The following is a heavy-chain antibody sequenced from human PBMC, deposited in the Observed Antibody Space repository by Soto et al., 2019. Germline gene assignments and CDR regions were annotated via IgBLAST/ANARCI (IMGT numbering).Heavy chain of an antibody. V-gene: IGHV3-11*06. CDR1: GFTFSDYY. D-gene: IGHD1-26*01. J-gene: IGHJ2*01. CDR2: ISSSSSYT. CDR3: ASGSNHWYFDL. Sequence: LRLSCAASGFTFSDYYMSWIRQAPGKGLEWVSYISSSSSYTNYADSVKGRFTISRDNAKNSLYLQMNSLRAEDTAVYYCASGSNHWYFDLWGRGTLVTVSS.